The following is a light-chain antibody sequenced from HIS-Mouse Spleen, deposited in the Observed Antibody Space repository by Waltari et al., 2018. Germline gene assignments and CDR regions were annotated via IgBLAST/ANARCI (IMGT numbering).Light chain of an antibody. CDR1: ALPKKY. J-gene: IGLJ2*01. V-gene: IGLV3-10*01. Sequence: SYELTQPPSVSVSPGQTARITCPGDALPKKYAYWYQQKSGQAPVLVTYEDSKRPSGIHERFSGSSSGTMATLTISGAQVEDEADYYCYSTDSSGNHRVFGGGTKLTVL. CDR3: YSTDSSGNHRV. CDR2: EDS.